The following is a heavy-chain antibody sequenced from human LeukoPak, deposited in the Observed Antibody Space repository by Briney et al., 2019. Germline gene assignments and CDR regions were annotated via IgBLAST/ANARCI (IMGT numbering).Heavy chain of an antibody. Sequence: SETLSLTCTVSGGSISSYYRSWIRQPAGKGLEWIGRIYTSGSTNYNPSLKSRVTMSVDTSKNQFSLKLSSVTAADTAVYYCARAYYDSSDDSYYFDYWGQGTLVTVSS. CDR3: ARAYYDSSDDSYYFDY. CDR1: GGSISSYY. V-gene: IGHV4-4*07. J-gene: IGHJ4*02. CDR2: IYTSGST. D-gene: IGHD3-22*01.